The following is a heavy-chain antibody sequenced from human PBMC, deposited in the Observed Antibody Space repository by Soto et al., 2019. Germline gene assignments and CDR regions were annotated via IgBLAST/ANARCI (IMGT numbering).Heavy chain of an antibody. D-gene: IGHD6-6*01. V-gene: IGHV4-38-2*01. CDR3: ARGSSDAFDY. CDR2: IYHSGST. J-gene: IGHJ4*02. Sequence: LSLTCAVSGYSISSGNYWGWIRQPPGKGLEWIGSIYHSGSTYYSPSLKSRVTISVDTSKNQFSLKVSSVTAADTAVYYCARGSSDAFDYWGQGTLVTVSS. CDR1: GYSISSGNY.